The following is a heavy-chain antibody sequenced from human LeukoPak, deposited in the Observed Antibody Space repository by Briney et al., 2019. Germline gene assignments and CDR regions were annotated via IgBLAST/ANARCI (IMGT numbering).Heavy chain of an antibody. V-gene: IGHV4-4*07. Sequence: ASETLSLTCTVSGGSISSHYWSWIRQPAGKGLEGIGRIYTSGSTNYNPSLKSRVTMSVDTSKNQFSLKLSSVTAADTAVYYCARVSLSDAFDIWGQGTMVTVSS. J-gene: IGHJ3*02. CDR3: ARVSLSDAFDI. CDR1: GGSISSHY. D-gene: IGHD2/OR15-2a*01. CDR2: IYTSGST.